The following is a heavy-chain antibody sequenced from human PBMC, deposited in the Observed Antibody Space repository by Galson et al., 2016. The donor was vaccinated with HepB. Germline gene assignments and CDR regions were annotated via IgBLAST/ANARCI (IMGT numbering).Heavy chain of an antibody. J-gene: IGHJ4*02. Sequence: SLRLSCAASGFTFSDSAMNWVRQAPGKGLEWVSSISVGGGSTYYADAVKGRFTISRDNSKNTLYLQMNSLRAEDTARYYCAKGRLAARGRCDYWGQGNLVTGSS. CDR3: AKGRLAARGRCDY. CDR1: GFTFSDSA. D-gene: IGHD6-13*01. CDR2: ISVGGGST. V-gene: IGHV3-23*01.